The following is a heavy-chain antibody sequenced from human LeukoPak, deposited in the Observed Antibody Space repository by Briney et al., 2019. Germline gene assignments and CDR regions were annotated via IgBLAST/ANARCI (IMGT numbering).Heavy chain of an antibody. V-gene: IGHV3-74*01. CDR2: IKTDGTVT. CDR1: GFTFNNYW. J-gene: IGHJ4*02. Sequence: GGSLRLSCVASGFTFNNYWMHWVRQVPGKGLVWVSVIKTDGTVTDYADFVKGRFTISRDNDKNTVYLQMNSLRAEDTSVYYCAKDFANGIMDNWGQGTLVTVSS. D-gene: IGHD3-16*01. CDR3: AKDFANGIMDN.